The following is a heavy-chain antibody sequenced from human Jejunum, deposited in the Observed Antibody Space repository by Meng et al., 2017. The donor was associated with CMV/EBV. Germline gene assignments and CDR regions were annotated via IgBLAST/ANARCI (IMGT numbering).Heavy chain of an antibody. CDR2: IIVIFGTP. J-gene: IGHJ4*02. D-gene: IGHD3-10*01. V-gene: IGHV1-69*05. Sequence: CKTSGNTFNSNPIAWVRQAPGQGLEWLGGIIVIFGTPNYAQNFQGRVTITTDEAASTTYMEMNNLRSEDTAVYFCARGPSYYDIIYWGPGTLVTVSS. CDR1: GNTFNSNP. CDR3: ARGPSYYDIIY.